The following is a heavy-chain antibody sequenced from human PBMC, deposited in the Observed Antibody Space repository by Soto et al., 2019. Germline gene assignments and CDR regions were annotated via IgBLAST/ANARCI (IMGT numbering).Heavy chain of an antibody. CDR1: GFTFSSYA. J-gene: IGHJ5*02. Sequence: EVQLLESGGGLVQPGGSLRLSCAASGFTFSSYAMSWVRQAPGKGLEWVSTIGAGGGSTYYAASVKGRFTIPRDNSKNTLYLQMNSLRAADTAVYYCAKDQYVVVTTNWFDPWGQGTLVTVSS. CDR2: IGAGGGST. CDR3: AKDQYVVVTTNWFDP. D-gene: IGHD2-21*02. V-gene: IGHV3-23*01.